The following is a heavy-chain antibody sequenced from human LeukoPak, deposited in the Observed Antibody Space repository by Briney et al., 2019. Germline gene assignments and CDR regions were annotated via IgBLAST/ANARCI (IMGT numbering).Heavy chain of an antibody. V-gene: IGHV3-7*01. CDR2: MKQDGSEK. J-gene: IGHJ3*02. CDR3: ARVGAAGTSLVGAFDI. CDR1: GFTFSSYW. Sequence: SGGSLRLSCAASGFTFSSYWMSWVRQAPGKGLEWVANMKQDGSEKYYVDSVKGRFTISRDNAKNSLYLQMNSLRAEDTAVYYCARVGAAGTSLVGAFDIWGQGTMVTVSS. D-gene: IGHD6-13*01.